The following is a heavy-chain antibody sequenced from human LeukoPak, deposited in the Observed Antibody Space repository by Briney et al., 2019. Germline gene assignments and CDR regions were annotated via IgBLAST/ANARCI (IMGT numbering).Heavy chain of an antibody. CDR2: IFYSGST. CDR1: GGSISSYY. V-gene: IGHV4-59*08. Sequence: SETLSLTCTVSGGSISSYYWSWIRQPPGKGLEWIGYIFYSGSTKYDPSLQSRVTISLDTSNNQFSLELRSVTAADTAIYYCARQPSGYYDKSGYYPYYFDHWGQGALVTVSS. J-gene: IGHJ4*02. D-gene: IGHD3-22*01. CDR3: ARQPSGYYDKSGYYPYYFDH.